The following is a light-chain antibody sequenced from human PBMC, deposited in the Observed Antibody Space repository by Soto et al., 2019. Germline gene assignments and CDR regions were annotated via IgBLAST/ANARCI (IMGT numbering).Light chain of an antibody. CDR3: QQRSSWPPTIT. CDR2: ETS. CDR1: QSVSSN. Sequence: EIVLTQSPDTLSLSPGETATLSCRASQSVSSNLAWYQQKRGQAPRLLIFETSTRATGIPARFSGSGSGTEFTLTISSLEPEDFAVYYCQQRSSWPPTITFGQGTRLEIK. J-gene: IGKJ5*01. V-gene: IGKV3-11*01.